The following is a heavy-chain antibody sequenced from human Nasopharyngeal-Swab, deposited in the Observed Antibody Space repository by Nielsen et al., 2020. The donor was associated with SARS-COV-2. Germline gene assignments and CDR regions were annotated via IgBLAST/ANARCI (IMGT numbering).Heavy chain of an antibody. Sequence: GESLKISCEASGFTFSDYYMIWLRQAPGKGLEWISYISSSATYIRYADSVRGRFTISRDSAKNSLDLQMNRLRADDTAKYYCARVTGSSGWHRFDYWGPGSLVTVSS. CDR3: ARVTGSSGWHRFDY. J-gene: IGHJ4*02. CDR2: ISSSATYI. CDR1: GFTFSDYY. D-gene: IGHD6-19*01. V-gene: IGHV3-11*06.